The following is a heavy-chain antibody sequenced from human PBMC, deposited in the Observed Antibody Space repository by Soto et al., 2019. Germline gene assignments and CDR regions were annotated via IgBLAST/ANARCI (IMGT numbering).Heavy chain of an antibody. CDR3: ARGPLENSSDFWRGYTIYYYGMDV. CDR1: GFTFSNYG. J-gene: IGHJ6*02. D-gene: IGHD3-3*01. CDR2: IKSHGSNT. V-gene: IGHV3-74*01. Sequence: EVQLVESGGGLVQPGGSLRLSCAASGFTFSNYGMHWVRQVPGKGLVRISRIKSHGSNTNYAESVKGRFTISRDNAKNTLYLQINSLRVEDTAVYFCARGPLENSSDFWRGYTIYYYGMDVWGQGTTVTVSS.